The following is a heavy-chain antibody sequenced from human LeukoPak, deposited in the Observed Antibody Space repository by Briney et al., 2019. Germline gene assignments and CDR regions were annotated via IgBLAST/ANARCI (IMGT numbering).Heavy chain of an antibody. CDR2: ISWNSGSI. V-gene: IGHV3-9*01. CDR1: GFTFDDYA. CDR3: AKDVGATGQSYYFDY. J-gene: IGHJ4*02. Sequence: LRLSCAASGFTFDDYAMHWVRQAPGKGLEWVSGISWNSGSIGYADSVKGRFTISRDNAKNSLYLQMNSLRAEDTALYYCAKDVGATGQSYYFDYWGQGTLVTVSS. D-gene: IGHD1-26*01.